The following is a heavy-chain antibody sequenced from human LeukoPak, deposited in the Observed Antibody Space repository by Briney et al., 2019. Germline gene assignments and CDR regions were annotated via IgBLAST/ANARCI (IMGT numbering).Heavy chain of an antibody. J-gene: IGHJ4*02. D-gene: IGHD3-22*01. CDR2: ISYDGSNK. CDR1: GFTFSSYG. CDR3: AKDYVYYDDSSGQTPFFDY. Sequence: GGSLRLSCAASGFTFSSYGMHWVRQAPGKGLEWVAVISYDGSNKYYADSVKGRFTISRDNSKNTLYLQMNSLRAEDTAVYYCAKDYVYYDDSSGQTPFFDYWGQGTLVTVSS. V-gene: IGHV3-30*18.